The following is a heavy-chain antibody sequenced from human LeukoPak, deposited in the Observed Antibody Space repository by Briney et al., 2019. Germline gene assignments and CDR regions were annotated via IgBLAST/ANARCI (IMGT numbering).Heavy chain of an antibody. CDR2: ISYDGSNK. V-gene: IGHV3-30*18. J-gene: IGHJ4*02. Sequence: PRGSLRLSCAASGFTFSNYGMHWVRQAPGKGLEWVAVISYDGSNKYYADSVKGRFTISRDNSKNTLYLQMNSLRAEDTAVYYCAKLYYDSSGYPDDYWGQGTLVTVSS. D-gene: IGHD3-22*01. CDR1: GFTFSNYG. CDR3: AKLYYDSSGYPDDY.